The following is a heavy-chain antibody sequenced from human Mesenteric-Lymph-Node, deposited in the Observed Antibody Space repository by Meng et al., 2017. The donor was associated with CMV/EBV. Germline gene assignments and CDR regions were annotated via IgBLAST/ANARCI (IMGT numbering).Heavy chain of an antibody. Sequence: SETLSLTCAVSGGSISTTTWWTWVRQPPGKGLEWIGEIYHGGSTNYNPSLKSRVTISVDKSKNQFSLKLSSVTAADTAVYYCARDYFDSSAYRNYYYYGMDVWGQGTTVTVS. D-gene: IGHD3-22*01. CDR3: ARDYFDSSAYRNYYYYGMDV. J-gene: IGHJ6*02. CDR2: IYHGGST. CDR1: GGSISTTTW. V-gene: IGHV4-4*02.